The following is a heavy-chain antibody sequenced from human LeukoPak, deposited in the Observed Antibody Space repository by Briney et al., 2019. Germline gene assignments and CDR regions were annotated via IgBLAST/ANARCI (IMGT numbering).Heavy chain of an antibody. CDR2: INPNSGGT. V-gene: IGHV1-2*02. D-gene: IGHD3-22*01. Sequence: ASVKVSCKASGYTFTGYYMYWVRQAPGQGLEWMGWINPNSGGTKYAQKFQGRVSMTRDTSISTAYMELSGLRSDDTAVYYCARTNYYDSYYFDYWGQGTLVTVSS. CDR1: GYTFTGYY. J-gene: IGHJ4*02. CDR3: ARTNYYDSYYFDY.